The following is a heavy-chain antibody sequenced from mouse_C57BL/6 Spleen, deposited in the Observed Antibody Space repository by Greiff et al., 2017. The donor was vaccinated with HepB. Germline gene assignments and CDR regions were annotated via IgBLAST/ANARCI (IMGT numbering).Heavy chain of an antibody. J-gene: IGHJ4*01. V-gene: IGHV1-82*01. Sequence: QVQLQQSGPELVKPGASVKISCKASGYAFSSSWMNWVKQRPGKGLEWIGRIYPGDGDTTYNGKFKGKATLTADKSSSTAYMQLRSLTSEDSAVCFSAGEGGYLGGGMDYWGQGTSVTVSS. CDR2: IYPGDGDT. D-gene: IGHD3-1*01. CDR3: AGEGGYLGGGMDY. CDR1: GYAFSSSW.